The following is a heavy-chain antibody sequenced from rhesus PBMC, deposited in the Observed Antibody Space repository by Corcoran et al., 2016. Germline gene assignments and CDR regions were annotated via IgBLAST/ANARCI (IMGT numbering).Heavy chain of an antibody. CDR2: ISYDGSKK. D-gene: IGHD6-25*01. CDR1: GFTSSNYG. V-gene: IGHV3-54*02. J-gene: IGHJ4*01. Sequence: EVQLVESGGGLVQPGGSLRPSCAGSGFTSSNYGMYWVRQAPGKGLEWGAVISYDGSKKYSTDSVKDRFTISGDNSNNILYLQMNNLKLEDTAVYYCARDRWAIAAAPDYWGQGVLVTVSS. CDR3: ARDRWAIAAAPDY.